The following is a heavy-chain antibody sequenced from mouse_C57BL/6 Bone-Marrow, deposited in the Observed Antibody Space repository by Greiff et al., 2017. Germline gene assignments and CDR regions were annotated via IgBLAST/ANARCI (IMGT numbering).Heavy chain of an antibody. Sequence: VQLQQSGPELVKPGASVKISCKASGYTFTDYYMNWVKQSHGKSLEWIGDINPNNGGTSYNQKFKGKATLTVDKSSSTAYMELRSLTSEDSAVYYCALYSNQYDMDYWGQGTSVTVSS. CDR3: ALYSNQYDMDY. D-gene: IGHD2-5*01. CDR1: GYTFTDYY. V-gene: IGHV1-26*01. CDR2: INPNNGGT. J-gene: IGHJ4*01.